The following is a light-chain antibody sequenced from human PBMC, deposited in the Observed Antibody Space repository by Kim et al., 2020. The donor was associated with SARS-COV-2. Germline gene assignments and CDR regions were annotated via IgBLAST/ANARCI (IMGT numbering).Light chain of an antibody. Sequence: DVVMTQSPLSLPVTLGQPASISCRSSQSLVHSDGKIYLHWFQQRPGQSPRRLIYEVSNRDSGVPDRFSGSGSGTDFTLKITRVEADDVVVYYITQSTLRPIWTFGQETKGDI. CDR3: TQSTLRPIWT. CDR2: EVS. CDR1: QSLVHSDGKIY. J-gene: IGKJ1*01. V-gene: IGKV2-30*02.